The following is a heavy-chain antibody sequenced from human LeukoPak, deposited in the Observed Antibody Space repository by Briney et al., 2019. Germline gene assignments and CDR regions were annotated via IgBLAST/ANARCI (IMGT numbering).Heavy chain of an antibody. D-gene: IGHD5-12*01. CDR2: ISNDGSNK. V-gene: IGHV3-30*03. CDR1: GFTFSTYG. CDR3: ARSDVDMAA. Sequence: GGSLRLSCAASGFTFSTYGMHWVRHAPGKGLEWVAVISNDGSNKLYADSVKGRFTISRDNSKNTLYLQMNSLRAEDTAVYYCARSDVDMAAWGQGTLVTVSS. J-gene: IGHJ5*02.